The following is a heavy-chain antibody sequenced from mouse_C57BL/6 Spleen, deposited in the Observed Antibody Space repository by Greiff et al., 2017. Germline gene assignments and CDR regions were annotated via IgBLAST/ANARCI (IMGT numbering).Heavy chain of an antibody. CDR3: ARASITTVVARAMDY. D-gene: IGHD1-1*01. J-gene: IGHJ4*01. CDR2: IDPSASYT. V-gene: IGHV1-50*01. CDR1: GYTFTSYW. Sequence: VKLQQPGAELVKPGASVKLSCKASGYTFTSYWMQWVKQRPGQGLEWIGEIDPSASYTNYNPTFQGQATLPVDTSSSTAYMQLSSLTSEDSAVYYCARASITTVVARAMDYWGQGTSVTVSS.